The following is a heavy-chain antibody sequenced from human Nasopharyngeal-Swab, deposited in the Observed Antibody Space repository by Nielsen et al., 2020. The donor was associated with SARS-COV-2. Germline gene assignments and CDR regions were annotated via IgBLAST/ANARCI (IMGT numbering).Heavy chain of an antibody. Sequence: ASVKVSCKASGYTFISYDINWVRQATGQGLEWMGWMNPKSDNTGYAQNFQGRVTMTTDTSTSTAYMELRSLRSDDTAVYYCARVGRYYYDSSGYQREVGFDYWGQGTLVTVSS. CDR1: GYTFISYD. D-gene: IGHD3-22*01. V-gene: IGHV1-8*01. CDR2: MNPKSDNT. CDR3: ARVGRYYYDSSGYQREVGFDY. J-gene: IGHJ4*02.